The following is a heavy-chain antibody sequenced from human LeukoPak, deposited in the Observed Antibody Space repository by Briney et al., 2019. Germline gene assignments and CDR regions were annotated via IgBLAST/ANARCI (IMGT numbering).Heavy chain of an antibody. D-gene: IGHD6-13*01. Sequence: SETLSLTCTVSGGTINSHYWSWIRQPPGQGLEWIGYIHYSGITKYNPPLKSRVIISVDTSKNQFSLKLSSVTAADTAVYYCAREGDSSSWPNWFDPWGLGTLVTVSS. V-gene: IGHV4-59*11. CDR3: AREGDSSSWPNWFDP. CDR2: IHYSGIT. J-gene: IGHJ5*02. CDR1: GGTINSHY.